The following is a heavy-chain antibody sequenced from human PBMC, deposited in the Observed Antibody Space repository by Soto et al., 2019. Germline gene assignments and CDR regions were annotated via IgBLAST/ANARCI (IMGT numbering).Heavy chain of an antibody. CDR2: ISTSSSYI. D-gene: IGHD2-15*01. CDR1: GFTSSSYR. V-gene: IGHV3-21*01. CDR3: ARDEGCSVCSCGWNGMDV. J-gene: IGHJ6*02. Sequence: EVQLVESGGGLVKPGGSLRLSCVASGFTSSSYRMNWVRQAPGKGLEWVSSISTSSSYIYYADSVKGRFTISRDNAKNSLYLQMNSLRAGDTAVYYCARDEGCSVCSCGWNGMDVWGQGTTVTVSS.